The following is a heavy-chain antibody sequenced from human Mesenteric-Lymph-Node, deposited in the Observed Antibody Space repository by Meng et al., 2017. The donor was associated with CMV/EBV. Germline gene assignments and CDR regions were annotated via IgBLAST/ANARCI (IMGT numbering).Heavy chain of an antibody. CDR2: ISSSSTYM. Sequence: GESLKISCAASGFTFSSYTMNWVRQAPGKGLEWISSISSSSTYMYYADSVKGRFTISRDNAKNSLYLQMNSLRAEDTAVYYCAREDNWGSFDYWGQGTLVTVSS. CDR1: GFTFSSYT. J-gene: IGHJ4*02. D-gene: IGHD7-27*01. V-gene: IGHV3-21*01. CDR3: AREDNWGSFDY.